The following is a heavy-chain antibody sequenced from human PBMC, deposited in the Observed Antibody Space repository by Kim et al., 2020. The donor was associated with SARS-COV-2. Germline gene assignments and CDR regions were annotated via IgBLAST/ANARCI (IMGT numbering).Heavy chain of an antibody. V-gene: IGHV3-33*01. CDR2: IWYDGSNK. CDR1: GFTFSSYG. D-gene: IGHD3-9*01. Sequence: GGSLRLSCAASGFTFSSYGMHWVRQAPGKGLEWVAVIWYDGSNKYYADSVKGRFTISRDNSKNTLYLQMNSLRAEDTAVYYCARDLKSTYYDILTGYYIEYSFDYWGQRTLVTVSS. J-gene: IGHJ4*02. CDR3: ARDLKSTYYDILTGYYIEYSFDY.